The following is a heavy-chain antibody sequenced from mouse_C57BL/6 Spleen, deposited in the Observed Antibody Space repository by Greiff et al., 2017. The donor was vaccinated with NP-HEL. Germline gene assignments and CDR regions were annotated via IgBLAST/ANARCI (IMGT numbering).Heavy chain of an antibody. CDR3: ERDPDGYSCAY. D-gene: IGHD2-3*01. Sequence: EVKLVESGGGLVKPGGSLKISCAASGFPFSSYAMSWVRQTPDKMLEWVATISDGGSYTYYPDNVKGRFTISRDNAKNNLYLQMSHLKSEDTAMYYCERDPDGYSCAYWGQVTLVTVSA. V-gene: IGHV5-4*01. CDR2: ISDGGSYT. J-gene: IGHJ3*01. CDR1: GFPFSSYA.